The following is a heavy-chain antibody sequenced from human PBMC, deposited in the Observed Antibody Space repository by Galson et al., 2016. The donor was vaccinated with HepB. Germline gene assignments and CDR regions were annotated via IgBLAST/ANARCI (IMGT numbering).Heavy chain of an antibody. CDR3: SRGHLGGHDFCSGMNGVWFDP. CDR1: GGSLSGYY. D-gene: IGHD3-3*01. CDR2: IDHSGRS. V-gene: IGHV4-34*01. Sequence: ETLSLTCAVCGGSLSGYYWSWIRQAPGKGLEWIGEIDHSGRSKNNPSLKSRFTMSLDTSKNQISLKLSSVTAADTAVYYWSRGHLGGHDFCSGMNGVWFDPWGQGTLVSVSS. J-gene: IGHJ5*02.